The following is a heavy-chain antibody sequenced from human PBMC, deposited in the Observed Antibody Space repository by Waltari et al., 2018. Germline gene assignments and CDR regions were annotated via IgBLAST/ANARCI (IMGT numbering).Heavy chain of an antibody. J-gene: IGHJ3*02. CDR2: INPNSGGT. CDR1: GYTFTGYY. D-gene: IGHD7-27*01. Sequence: QVQLVQSGAEVKKPGASVKVSCKASGYTFTGYYMHWVRQAPGQGLEWMGRINPNSGGTNYAQKCQGRVTMTRDTSISTAYMELSRLRSDDTAVYYCARWQLGIEADAFDIWGQGTMVTVSS. CDR3: ARWQLGIEADAFDI. V-gene: IGHV1-2*06.